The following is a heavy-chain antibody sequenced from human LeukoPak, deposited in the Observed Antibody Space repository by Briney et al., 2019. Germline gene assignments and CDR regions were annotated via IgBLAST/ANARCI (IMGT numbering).Heavy chain of an antibody. CDR1: GFTFRDYH. CDR3: ARGMGITPVDY. V-gene: IGHV3-11*06. J-gene: IGHJ4*02. CDR2: ISSSSSYI. D-gene: IGHD2-15*01. Sequence: GGSLRLSCAASGFTFRDYHMSWIRQAPGKGLEWVSSISSSSSYIYYADSVKGRFTISRDNAKNSLYLQMNSLRAEDTAVYYCARGMGITPVDYWGQGTLVTVSS.